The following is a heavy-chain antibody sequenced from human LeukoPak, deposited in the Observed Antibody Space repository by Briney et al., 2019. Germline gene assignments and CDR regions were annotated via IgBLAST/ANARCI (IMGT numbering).Heavy chain of an antibody. CDR1: GFTVSSNY. Sequence: GGSLRLSCAASGFTVSSNYMRWFRQAPGKGLEWVSVIYSGGTTYYADSVKGRFTISRDISKNTLYLQMGSLRVEDTAVYYCARMLISSGYYVDSWGQGTLVTVSS. CDR3: ARMLISSGYYVDS. J-gene: IGHJ4*02. CDR2: IYSGGTT. V-gene: IGHV3-53*01. D-gene: IGHD3-22*01.